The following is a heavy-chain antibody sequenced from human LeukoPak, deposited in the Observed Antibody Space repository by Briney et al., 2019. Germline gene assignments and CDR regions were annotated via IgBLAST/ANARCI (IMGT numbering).Heavy chain of an antibody. V-gene: IGHV1-18*01. D-gene: IGHD4-17*01. J-gene: IGHJ5*02. CDR1: GYTFTNYG. Sequence: ASVKVSCKASGYTFTNYGIPWVRQAPGQGLEWMGWISAYNGNTNYAQKLQGRVTMTTDTSTSTAYMELRSLRSDDTAVYYCARGTYGDNEGVNWFDPWGQGTLVTVSS. CDR2: ISAYNGNT. CDR3: ARGTYGDNEGVNWFDP.